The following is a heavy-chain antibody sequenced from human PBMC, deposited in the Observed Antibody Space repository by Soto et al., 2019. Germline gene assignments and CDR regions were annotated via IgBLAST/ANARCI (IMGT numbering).Heavy chain of an antibody. J-gene: IGHJ4*02. CDR3: EKDRDYYYGSGSYSPFDH. CDR2: ISYDGSNK. D-gene: IGHD3-10*01. Sequence: GGSLRLSCSASGFTFNVYGMNWVRQAPGKGLEWVSLISYDGSNKYYADSVKGRFTISRDNSKNKLYLQMYSLRVEGTAVYYCEKDRDYYYGSGSYSPFDHWGQGTLVTVSS. V-gene: IGHV3-30*18. CDR1: GFTFNVYG.